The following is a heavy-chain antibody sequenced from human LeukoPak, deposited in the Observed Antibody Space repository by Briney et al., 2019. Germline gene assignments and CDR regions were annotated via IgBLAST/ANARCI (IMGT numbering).Heavy chain of an antibody. Sequence: SVKVSCKASGGTFISYAISWVRQAPGQGLEWMGGIILIFGTANYAQKFQGRVTITTDESTSTAYMELSSLRSEDTAVYYCARVQYCSSTSCFRWFDPWGQGTLVTVSS. D-gene: IGHD2-2*01. CDR1: GGTFISYA. CDR2: IILIFGTA. V-gene: IGHV1-69*05. J-gene: IGHJ5*02. CDR3: ARVQYCSSTSCFRWFDP.